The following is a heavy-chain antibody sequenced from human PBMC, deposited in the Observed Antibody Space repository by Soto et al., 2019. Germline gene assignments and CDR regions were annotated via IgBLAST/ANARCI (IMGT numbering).Heavy chain of an antibody. J-gene: IGHJ6*02. Sequence: QVQLVESGGGVVQPGRSLRLSCAASGFTFSSYGMHWVRQAPGKGLEWVAVISYDGSNKYYADSVKGRFTSSRDNSNNTLYMQLNSLRAEDTAVYYCAKDGPGEQWLVRGGDRYGMDVWGQGTTVTVSS. V-gene: IGHV3-30*18. CDR2: ISYDGSNK. CDR3: AKDGPGEQWLVRGGDRYGMDV. D-gene: IGHD6-19*01. CDR1: GFTFSSYG.